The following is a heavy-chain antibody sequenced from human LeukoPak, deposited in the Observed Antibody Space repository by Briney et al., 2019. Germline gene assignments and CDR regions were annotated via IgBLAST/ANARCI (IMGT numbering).Heavy chain of an antibody. J-gene: IGHJ4*02. CDR1: EFTFSSYS. D-gene: IGHD3-16*02. CDR3: ARGRRYYDYVWGSYREIDY. Sequence: GGSLRLSCAASEFTFSSYSMNWVRQAPGKGLEWVSYITNSGNSKSYADSVKGRFTISRDNVKNSLYLQMNSLRAEDTAVYYCARGRRYYDYVWGSYREIDYWGQGTLVTVSS. CDR2: ITNSGNSK. V-gene: IGHV3-48*01.